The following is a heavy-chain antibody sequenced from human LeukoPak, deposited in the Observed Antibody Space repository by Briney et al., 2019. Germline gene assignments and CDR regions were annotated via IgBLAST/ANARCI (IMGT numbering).Heavy chain of an antibody. CDR2: ISSGSSYI. CDR1: GFTFSSYS. J-gene: IGHJ6*02. Sequence: GGSLRLSCAASGFTFSSYSMNWVRQAPGKGLEWVSSISSGSSYIYYADSVKGRFTISRDNAKNSLYLQMNSLRAEDTAVYYCASAPRMDVWGQGTTVTVSS. CDR3: ASAPRMDV. V-gene: IGHV3-21*01.